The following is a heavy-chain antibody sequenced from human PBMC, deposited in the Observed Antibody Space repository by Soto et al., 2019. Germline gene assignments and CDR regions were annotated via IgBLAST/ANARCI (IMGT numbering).Heavy chain of an antibody. Sequence: PSETLSLTCAVYGGSFSGYYWSWIRQPPGKGLEWIGEINHSGSTNYNPSLKSRVTISVDTSKNQFSLKLSSVTAADTAVYYCAGGSSIAVDWGQGTLVTVSS. J-gene: IGHJ4*02. CDR3: AGGSSIAVD. CDR1: GGSFSGYY. D-gene: IGHD6-19*01. CDR2: INHSGST. V-gene: IGHV4-34*01.